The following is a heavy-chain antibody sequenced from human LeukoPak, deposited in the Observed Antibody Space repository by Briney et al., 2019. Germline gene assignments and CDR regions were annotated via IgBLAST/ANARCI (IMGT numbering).Heavy chain of an antibody. Sequence: SETLSLTCTVSGGSISSSSYYWGWIRQPPGKGLEWIGSIYYSGSTYYNPSLKSRVTISVDKSKNQFSLKLSSVTAADTAVYYCARGTVAGTVRGYYFDYWGQGTLVTVSS. CDR3: ARGTVAGTVRGYYFDY. CDR1: GGSISSSSYY. CDR2: IYYSGST. D-gene: IGHD6-19*01. V-gene: IGHV4-39*07. J-gene: IGHJ4*02.